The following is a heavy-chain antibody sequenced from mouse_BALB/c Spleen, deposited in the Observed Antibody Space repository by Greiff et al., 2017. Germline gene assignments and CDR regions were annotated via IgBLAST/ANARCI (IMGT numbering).Heavy chain of an antibody. V-gene: IGHV1-69*02. CDR2: IDPSDSYT. D-gene: IGHD2-1*01. J-gene: IGHJ4*01. CDR1: GYTFTSYW. CDR3: ARLDGNYYYYAMDY. Sequence: QVQLQQSGAELVKPGASVKLSCKASGYTFTSYWMHWVKQRPGQGLEWIGEIDPSDSYTNYNQKFKGKATLTVDKSSSTAYMQLSSLTSEDSAVYYCARLDGNYYYYAMDYWGQGTSVTVSS.